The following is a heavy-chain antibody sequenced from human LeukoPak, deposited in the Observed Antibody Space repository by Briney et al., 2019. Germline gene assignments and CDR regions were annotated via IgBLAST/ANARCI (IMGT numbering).Heavy chain of an antibody. Sequence: SQTLSLTCTVSGGSISNDNNYWGWIRQPPGKGLEWIGYIYYSGRTYYNPSLKSRITISVDTSKNQFSLKLTSVTAAGTAVYYCSKYCSSTTCINDGSFDYWGQGTLVTVSS. CDR2: IYYSGRT. J-gene: IGHJ4*02. V-gene: IGHV4-30-4*08. D-gene: IGHD2-2*01. CDR3: SKYCSSTTCINDGSFDY. CDR1: GGSISNDNNY.